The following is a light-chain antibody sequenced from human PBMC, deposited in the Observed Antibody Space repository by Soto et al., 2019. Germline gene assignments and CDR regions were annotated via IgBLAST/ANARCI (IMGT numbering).Light chain of an antibody. CDR1: QSISSW. J-gene: IGKJ5*01. V-gene: IGKV1-5*01. CDR3: QQLYIFPLT. CDR2: AAS. Sequence: DNPMTQAPSTLSASVGDRVTITCRASQSISSWLAWYQQKQGKXPNXXMYAASTLQSGVPSRFSGGESGTEYTITISSLQPEDSETYYCQQLYIFPLTFGQGTRLEIK.